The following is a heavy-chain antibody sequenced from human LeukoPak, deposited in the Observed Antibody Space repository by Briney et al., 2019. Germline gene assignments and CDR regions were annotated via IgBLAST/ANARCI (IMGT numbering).Heavy chain of an antibody. CDR2: TRNKANSYTT. D-gene: IGHD6-19*01. J-gene: IGHJ3*02. CDR1: GFTFSDHC. Sequence: GGSLRLSCAASGFTFSDHCMDWVRQAPGKGLEWVGRTRNKANSYTTEYAASVKGRFTISRDDSKNSLYLQMNSLKTEDTAVYYCARGSSGWYGDDAFDIWGQGTMVTVSS. CDR3: ARGSSGWYGDDAFDI. V-gene: IGHV3-72*01.